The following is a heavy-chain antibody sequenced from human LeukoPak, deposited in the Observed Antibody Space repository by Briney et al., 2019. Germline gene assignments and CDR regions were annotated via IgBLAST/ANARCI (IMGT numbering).Heavy chain of an antibody. Sequence: GGSLRLSCAASGFGFSSYAMHWVRQAPGKGLEWVAFIRHDGNHHYHGDSVKGRFTISRDNSKNTLYLEMTSLRPEDTAVYYCAKVRLLGALDDAFDVWGQGTMVTV. CDR3: AKVRLLGALDDAFDV. D-gene: IGHD3-16*01. V-gene: IGHV3-30*02. CDR1: GFGFSSYA. J-gene: IGHJ3*01. CDR2: IRHDGNHH.